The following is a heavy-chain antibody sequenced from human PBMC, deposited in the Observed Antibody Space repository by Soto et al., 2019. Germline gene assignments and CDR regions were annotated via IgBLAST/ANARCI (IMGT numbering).Heavy chain of an antibody. D-gene: IGHD3-3*01. Sequence: ASVKFSFKASGYTFTGYFMHGVRHAPGQGLECMGWISAYNGNTNYVQKLQGRVTMTTDTSTSTAYMELRSLRSDDTAVYYCARGATIFGVVIGHYGMDVWGQGTTVTVSS. CDR2: ISAYNGNT. CDR1: GYTFTGYF. J-gene: IGHJ6*02. CDR3: ARGATIFGVVIGHYGMDV. V-gene: IGHV1-18*04.